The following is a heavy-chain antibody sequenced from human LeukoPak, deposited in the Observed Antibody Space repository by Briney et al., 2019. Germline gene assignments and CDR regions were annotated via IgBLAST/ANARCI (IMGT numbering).Heavy chain of an antibody. CDR3: ARHRCGIAARLGRCISVDYFDY. CDR2: IYPGDSDT. CDR1: GYSFTSYW. V-gene: IGHV5-51*01. J-gene: IGHJ4*02. D-gene: IGHD6-6*01. Sequence: GESLKISCKGSGYSFTSYWIGWVRQMPGKGLEWMGIIYPGDSDTRYSPSFQGQVTISADKSISTAYLQWSSLKASDAAMYYCARHRCGIAARLGRCISVDYFDYWGQGTLVTVSS.